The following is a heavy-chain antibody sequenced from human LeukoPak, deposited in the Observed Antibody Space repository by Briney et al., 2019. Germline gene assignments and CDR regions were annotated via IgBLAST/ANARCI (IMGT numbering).Heavy chain of an antibody. V-gene: IGHV4-59*01. CDR1: GGSISSYY. J-gene: IGHJ3*02. CDR3: ARERREVDTADAFDI. D-gene: IGHD5-18*01. CDR2: IYYSGST. Sequence: KTSETLSLTCTVSGGSISSYYWSWIRQPPGKGLEWIGYIYYSGSTNYNPSLKSRVTISVDTSKNQFSLKLSSVTAADTAVYYCARERREVDTADAFDIWGQGTMVTVSS.